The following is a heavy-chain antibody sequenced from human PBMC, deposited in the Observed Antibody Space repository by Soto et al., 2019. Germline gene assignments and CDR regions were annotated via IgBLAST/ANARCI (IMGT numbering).Heavy chain of an antibody. CDR3: ARGARRRDSSGYLNY. V-gene: IGHV1-2*02. D-gene: IGHD3-22*01. Sequence: ASVKVSCKASGYTFTGYYMHWVRQAPGQGLEWMGWINPNSGGTNYAQKLQGRVTMTRDTSISTAYMELSRLRSDDTAVYYCARGARRRDSSGYLNYWGQGTLVTVSS. CDR1: GYTFTGYY. CDR2: INPNSGGT. J-gene: IGHJ4*02.